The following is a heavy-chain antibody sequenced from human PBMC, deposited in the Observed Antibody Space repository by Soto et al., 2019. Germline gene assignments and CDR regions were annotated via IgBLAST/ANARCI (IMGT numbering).Heavy chain of an antibody. CDR1: GFSLRSLGMA. J-gene: IGHJ4*02. CDR2: IYWDDEE. V-gene: IGHV2-5*02. D-gene: IGHD6-6*01. Sequence: QITLKESGPTLLKPTQTLTLTCTFSGFSLRSLGMAVGWIRQPPGRALEWVALIYWDDEERYSPSLQSSLTITKDTSQTHVVLTMTTMDPVDTATYYCARRYDSSFDFWGQGIPVTVSS. CDR3: ARRYDSSFDF.